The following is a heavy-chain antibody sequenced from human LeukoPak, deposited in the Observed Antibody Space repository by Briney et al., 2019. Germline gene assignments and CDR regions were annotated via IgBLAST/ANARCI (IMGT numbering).Heavy chain of an antibody. CDR2: ISSSGSTI. CDR1: GFTFSSYE. Sequence: PGGSLRLSRAASGFTFSSYEMNWVRQAPGKGLEWVSYISSSGSTIYYADSVKGRFTISRDSAKNSLYLQMNSLRAEDTAVYYCARFWTYSSSWYIFDYWGQGTLVTVSS. V-gene: IGHV3-48*03. J-gene: IGHJ4*02. D-gene: IGHD6-13*01. CDR3: ARFWTYSSSWYIFDY.